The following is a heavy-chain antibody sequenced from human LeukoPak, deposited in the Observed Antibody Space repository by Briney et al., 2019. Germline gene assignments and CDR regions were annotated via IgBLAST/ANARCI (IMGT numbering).Heavy chain of an antibody. D-gene: IGHD3-10*01. CDR1: GYTFTSYD. CDR3: ARAPARRSGSPQGYYYYMDV. J-gene: IGHJ6*03. Sequence: ASVTVSCKASGYTFTSYDINWVRQATGQGLEWMGWMSPDSGNTGYAQKFQGRVTMTRNTSISTVYMELSSLKSEDTAVYYCARAPARRSGSPQGYYYYMDVWGKGTTVTVSS. CDR2: MSPDSGNT. V-gene: IGHV1-8*01.